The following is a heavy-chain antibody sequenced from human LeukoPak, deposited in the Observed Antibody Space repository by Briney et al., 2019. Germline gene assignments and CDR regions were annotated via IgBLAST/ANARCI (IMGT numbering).Heavy chain of an antibody. Sequence: SVKVSCKASGGTFSSYAISWVRQAPGQGLEWMGGINPIFGTANYAQKFQGRVTITADESTSTAYMELSSLRSEDTAVYYCARVDPLGDYADYWGQGTLVTVSS. V-gene: IGHV1-69*13. J-gene: IGHJ4*02. CDR3: ARVDPLGDYADY. D-gene: IGHD4-17*01. CDR1: GGTFSSYA. CDR2: INPIFGTA.